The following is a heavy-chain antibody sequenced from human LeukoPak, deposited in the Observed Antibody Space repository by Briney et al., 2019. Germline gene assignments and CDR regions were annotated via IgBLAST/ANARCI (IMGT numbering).Heavy chain of an antibody. CDR2: MSSSSGLI. CDR1: GFTFSSYW. V-gene: IGHV3-21*01. J-gene: IGHJ4*02. CDR3: AREFDGSASGAGY. Sequence: GGSLRLSCAASGFTFSSYWMNWVRQAPGKGLEWVSSMSSSSGLIYYGDSVKGRFTVSRDNAKRSLYLQMNSLRADDTAVFYCAREFDGSASGAGYWGQGTLVTVSS. D-gene: IGHD1-26*01.